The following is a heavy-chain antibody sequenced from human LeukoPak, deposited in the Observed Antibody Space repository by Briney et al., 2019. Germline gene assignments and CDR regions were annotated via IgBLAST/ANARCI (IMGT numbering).Heavy chain of an antibody. V-gene: IGHV3-23*01. CDR2: ITGSHGPT. Sequence: PGGSLRLSCAASGFTFSSFAMTWVRQAPGKGLEWVSSITGSHGPTYNTDSVKGRFTISRDNSKNTPYLQMNSLRAEDTAVYYCARYSGDAFDIWGQGTMVTVSS. CDR1: GFTFSSFA. CDR3: ARYSGDAFDI. D-gene: IGHD1-1*01. J-gene: IGHJ3*02.